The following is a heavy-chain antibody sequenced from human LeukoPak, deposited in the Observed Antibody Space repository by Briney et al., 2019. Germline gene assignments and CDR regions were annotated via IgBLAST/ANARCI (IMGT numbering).Heavy chain of an antibody. D-gene: IGHD6-13*01. Sequence: SVTLSLTCTVSGGSISSYYWSWIRQPPGKGLEWIGYIYYTGSNNYNPSLKSRVTISVDTSKNQFSLKLNSVTAADTAVYYCARLGIAAAAYFDYWGQGNLVTVSS. CDR1: GGSISSYY. CDR3: ARLGIAAAAYFDY. V-gene: IGHV4-59*08. J-gene: IGHJ4*02. CDR2: IYYTGSN.